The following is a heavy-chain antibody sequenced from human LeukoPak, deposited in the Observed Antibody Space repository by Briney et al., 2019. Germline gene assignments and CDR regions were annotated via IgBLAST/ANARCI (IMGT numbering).Heavy chain of an antibody. CDR3: ASYGELGPGDDAFDI. CDR2: IYPGDSDT. V-gene: IGHV5-51*01. J-gene: IGHJ3*02. CDR1: GYSFTSYW. Sequence: GESLKISCKGSGYSFTSYWIGWVRQMPGKGLEWMRIIYPGDSDTRYSPSFQGQVTISADKSISTAYLQWSSLKASDTAMCYCASYGELGPGDDAFDIWGQGTMVTVSS. D-gene: IGHD3-10*01.